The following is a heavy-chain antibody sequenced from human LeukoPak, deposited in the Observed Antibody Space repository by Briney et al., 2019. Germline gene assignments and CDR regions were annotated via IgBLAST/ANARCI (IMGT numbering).Heavy chain of an antibody. J-gene: IGHJ4*02. CDR1: GYDFTSYG. V-gene: IGHV1-18*04. CDR2: ISAYNGNT. D-gene: IGHD2-2*01. CDR3: ARAICSSSSCHGRNDY. Sequence: ASVKVSCKASGYDFTSYGITWVRQAPGQGPEWMGWISAYNGNTNYAQKVQGRVTMTTDTSTRTAYMELRSLRSDDTAVYYCARAICSSSSCHGRNDYWGQGTLVTVSS.